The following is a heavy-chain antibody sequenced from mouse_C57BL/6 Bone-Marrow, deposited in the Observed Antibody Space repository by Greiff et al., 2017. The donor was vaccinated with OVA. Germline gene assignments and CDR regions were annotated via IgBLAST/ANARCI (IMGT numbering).Heavy chain of an antibody. CDR2: ISNGGGST. D-gene: IGHD2-1*01. CDR1: GFTFSDYY. CDR3: ARRGNSAWFAY. Sequence: DVHLVESGGGLVQPGGSLKLSCAASGFTFSDYYMYWVRQTPEKRLEWVAYISNGGGSTYYPDTVKGRFTISRDNAKNTLYLQMSRLKSEDTAMYYCARRGNSAWFAYWGQGTLVTVSA. V-gene: IGHV5-12*01. J-gene: IGHJ3*01.